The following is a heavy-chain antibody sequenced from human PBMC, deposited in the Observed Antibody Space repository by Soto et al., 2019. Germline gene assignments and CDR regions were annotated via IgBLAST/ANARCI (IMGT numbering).Heavy chain of an antibody. D-gene: IGHD2-2*01. J-gene: IGHJ1*01. CDR1: GYSFTSYW. CDR2: IYPGDSDT. Sequence: PGESLKISCKGSGYSFTSYWIGWVRQMPGKGLEWMGIIYPGDSDTRYSPSFQGQVTISADKSISTAYLQWSSLKASDTAMYYCARHVKRRPQLLPTSPTYFQHWGQGTLVTVSS. V-gene: IGHV5-51*01. CDR3: ARHVKRRPQLLPTSPTYFQH.